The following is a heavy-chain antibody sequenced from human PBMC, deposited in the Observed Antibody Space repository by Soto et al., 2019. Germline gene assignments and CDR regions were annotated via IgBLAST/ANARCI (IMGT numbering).Heavy chain of an antibody. CDR2: INTDGGTS. D-gene: IGHD2-2*01. CDR1: GFTFSGHW. CDR3: AREAGYCSRTSCYRRAFDT. Sequence: EIQLTESGGALVQPGGSLRLSCAASGFTFSGHWMHWVRQVPGKGLEWVSRINTDGGTSSYADSVRGLFTISRDNAKNTLYLQMNGLRAEDMAVYYCAREAGYCSRTSCYRRAFDTWGQGTTVSVSS. J-gene: IGHJ3*02. V-gene: IGHV3-74*03.